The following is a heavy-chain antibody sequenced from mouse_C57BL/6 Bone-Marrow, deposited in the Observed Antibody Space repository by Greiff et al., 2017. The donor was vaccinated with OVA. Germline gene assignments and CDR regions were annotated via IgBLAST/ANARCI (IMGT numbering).Heavy chain of an antibody. CDR1: GYAFTNYL. Sequence: QVKLKQSGAELVRPGTSVKVSCKASGYAFTNYLIEWVKQRPGQGLEWIGVINPGSGGTNYNEKFKGKATLTADKSSSTAYMQLSSLTSEDAAVYFCARWLPYYFDYWGQGTTLTVSS. CDR2: INPGSGGT. V-gene: IGHV1-54*01. J-gene: IGHJ2*01. D-gene: IGHD2-2*01. CDR3: ARWLPYYFDY.